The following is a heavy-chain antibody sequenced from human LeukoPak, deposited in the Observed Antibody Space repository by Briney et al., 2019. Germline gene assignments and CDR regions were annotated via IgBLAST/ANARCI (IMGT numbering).Heavy chain of an antibody. Sequence: MPSETLSLTCTVSGGSISSSSYYWGWIRQPPGKGLEWIGSIYYSGSTYYNPSLKSRVTISVDTSKNQFSLKLSSVTAADTAVYYCARHLVGLRAFDYWGQGTLVTVSS. D-gene: IGHD5-12*01. CDR2: IYYSGST. J-gene: IGHJ4*02. V-gene: IGHV4-39*01. CDR3: ARHLVGLRAFDY. CDR1: GGSISSSSYY.